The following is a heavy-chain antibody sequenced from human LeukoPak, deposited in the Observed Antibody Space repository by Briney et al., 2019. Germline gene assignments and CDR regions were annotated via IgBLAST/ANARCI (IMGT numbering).Heavy chain of an antibody. V-gene: IGHV4-34*01. CDR3: ARGKFKVDY. J-gene: IGHJ4*02. CDR2: INHSGST. Sequence: PSETLSLTCAVYGGSFSGYYWSWIRQPPGKGLGWIGEINHSGSTNYNPSLKSRVTISVDTSKNQFSLKLSSVTAADTAVYYCARGKFKVDYWGQGTLVTVSS. CDR1: GGSFSGYY.